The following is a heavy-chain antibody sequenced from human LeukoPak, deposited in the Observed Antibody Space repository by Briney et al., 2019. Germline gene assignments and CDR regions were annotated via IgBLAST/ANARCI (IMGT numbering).Heavy chain of an antibody. CDR1: GGSISRSSYY. D-gene: IGHD2-2*01. V-gene: IGHV4-39*01. Sequence: SETLSLTCTVSGGSISRSSYYWGWIRQPPGKGLEGIGSIYYSGSTYYNPSLKSRVTISVDTSKNKSSLKLSSVTAADSAVYYCGGSASVPFYFAYWGPGTLVTVSS. CDR3: GGSASVPFYFAY. J-gene: IGHJ4*02. CDR2: IYYSGST.